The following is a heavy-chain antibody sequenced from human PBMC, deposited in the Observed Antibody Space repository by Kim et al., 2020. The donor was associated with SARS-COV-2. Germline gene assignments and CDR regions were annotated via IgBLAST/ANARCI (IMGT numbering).Heavy chain of an antibody. CDR1: GFTFSSYA. CDR3: ARHGPVNYDILTGYFYYFGMDV. Sequence: GGSLRLSCAASGFTFSSYAMSWVRQAPGKGLEWVSVIYSGGSSTYYADSVKGRFTISRDNSKNTLYLQMNSLRAEDTAVYYCARHGPVNYDILTGYFYYFGMDVWGQETTVTVSS. D-gene: IGHD3-9*01. J-gene: IGHJ6*02. V-gene: IGHV3-23*03. CDR2: IYSGGSST.